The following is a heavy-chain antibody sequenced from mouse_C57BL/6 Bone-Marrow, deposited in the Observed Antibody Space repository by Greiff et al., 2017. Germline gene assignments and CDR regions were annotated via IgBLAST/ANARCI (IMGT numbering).Heavy chain of an antibody. CDR2: ISDGGSYT. V-gene: IGHV5-4*03. Sequence: EVMLVESGGGLVKPGGSLKLSCAASGFTFSSYAMSWVRQTPEKRLEWVATISDGGSYTYYPANVKGRFTISRDNAKNNLYLQMSHLKSEDTAMYYCAYYYGSSYDAMDYWGQGTSVTVSS. J-gene: IGHJ4*01. CDR3: AYYYGSSYDAMDY. D-gene: IGHD1-1*01. CDR1: GFTFSSYA.